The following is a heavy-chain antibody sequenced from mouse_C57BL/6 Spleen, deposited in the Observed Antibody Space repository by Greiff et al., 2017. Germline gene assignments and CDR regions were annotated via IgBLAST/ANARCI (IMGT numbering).Heavy chain of an antibody. J-gene: IGHJ2*01. CDR3: ARFVYDGDYYFDY. CDR1: GYTFTSYT. V-gene: IGHV1-4*01. Sequence: VQLQQSGAELARPGASVKMSCKASGYTFTSYTMHWVKQRPGQGLEWIGYINPSSGYTKYNQKFKDKATLTADKSSSTAYMQLSSLTSEDSAVYYCARFVYDGDYYFDYWGQGTTLTVSS. CDR2: INPSSGYT. D-gene: IGHD2-3*01.